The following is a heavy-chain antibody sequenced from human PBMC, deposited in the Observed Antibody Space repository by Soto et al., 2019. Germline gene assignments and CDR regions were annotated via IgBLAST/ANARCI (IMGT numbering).Heavy chain of an antibody. CDR3: ARLGNYEQDNFDY. V-gene: IGHV3-74*01. J-gene: IGHJ4*02. CDR2: INSDGSST. CDR1: GFTFSSYW. D-gene: IGHD3-22*01. Sequence: GGSLRLSCAASGFTFSSYWMHWVRQAPGKGLVWVSRINSDGSSTSYADSVKGRFTISRDNAKNTLYLQMNSLRAEDTAVYYCARLGNYEQDNFDYWGQGTLVTVSS.